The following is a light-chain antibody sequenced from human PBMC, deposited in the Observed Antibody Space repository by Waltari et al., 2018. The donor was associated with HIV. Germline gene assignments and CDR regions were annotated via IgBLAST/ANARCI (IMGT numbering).Light chain of an antibody. Sequence: DIQMTQSPSSLSASVGDRVTITCRASQSINNNLIWYQQKPGKAPKLLIYAASSLESGVPSRFSGSGSGTEFTLTISSLQYEDFATYHCQQSYSSPGTFGQGTKVGI. V-gene: IGKV1-39*01. J-gene: IGKJ1*01. CDR3: QQSYSSPGT. CDR1: QSINNN. CDR2: AAS.